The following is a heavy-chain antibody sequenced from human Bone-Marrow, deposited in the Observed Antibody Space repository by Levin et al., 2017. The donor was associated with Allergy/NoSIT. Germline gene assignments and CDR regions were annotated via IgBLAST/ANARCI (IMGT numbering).Heavy chain of an antibody. CDR1: GGSISSYY. CDR2: IYYSGST. J-gene: IGHJ2*01. Sequence: SETLSLTCTVSGGSISSYYWSWIRQPPGKGLEWIGYIYYSGSTNYNPSLKSRVTISVDTSKNQFSLKLSSVTAADTAVYYCARHGRAYCGGDCYPYWYFDLWGRGTLVTVSS. V-gene: IGHV4-59*08. D-gene: IGHD2-21*02. CDR3: ARHGRAYCGGDCYPYWYFDL.